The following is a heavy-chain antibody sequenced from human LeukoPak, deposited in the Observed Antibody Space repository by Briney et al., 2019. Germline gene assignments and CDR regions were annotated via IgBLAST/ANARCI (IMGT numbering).Heavy chain of an antibody. CDR2: INHSGST. J-gene: IGHJ4*02. D-gene: IGHD5-24*01. CDR1: GGSFSGYY. CDR3: ARGRDGYNFSNRGEYYYFDY. Sequence: SETLSLTCAVYGGSFSGYYWSWIRQPPGKGLEWIGEINHSGSTNYNPSLKSRVTISVDKSKNQFSLKLSSVTAADTAVYYCARGRDGYNFSNRGEYYYFDYWGQGTLVTVSS. V-gene: IGHV4-34*01.